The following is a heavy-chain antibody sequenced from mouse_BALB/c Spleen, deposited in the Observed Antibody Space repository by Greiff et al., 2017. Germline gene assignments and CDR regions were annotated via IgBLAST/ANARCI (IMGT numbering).Heavy chain of an antibody. CDR2: IDPENGDT. J-gene: IGHJ3*01. V-gene: IGHV14-4*02. CDR1: GFNIKDYY. Sequence: EVQLQQSGAELVRSGASVKLSCTASGFNIKDYYMHWVKQRPEQGLEWIGWIDPENGDTEYAPKFQGKATMTADTSSNTAYLQLSSLTSEDTAVYYCNGEVRRFAYWGQGTLVTVSA. CDR3: NGEVRRFAY. D-gene: IGHD2-14*01.